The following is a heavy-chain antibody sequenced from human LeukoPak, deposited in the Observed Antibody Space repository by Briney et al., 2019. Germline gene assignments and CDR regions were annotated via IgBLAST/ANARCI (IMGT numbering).Heavy chain of an antibody. CDR2: ISGSGNST. Sequence: GGSLRLSCAASGFTFSSYAMSWVRQAPGKGLEWVSAISGSGNSTYYADSVKGRFTISRDNSKNTLCLQMNSLRAEDTAVYYCAKAAYYYDSSSDYWGQGTLVTVSS. CDR3: AKAAYYYDSSSDY. J-gene: IGHJ4*02. CDR1: GFTFSSYA. V-gene: IGHV3-23*01. D-gene: IGHD3-22*01.